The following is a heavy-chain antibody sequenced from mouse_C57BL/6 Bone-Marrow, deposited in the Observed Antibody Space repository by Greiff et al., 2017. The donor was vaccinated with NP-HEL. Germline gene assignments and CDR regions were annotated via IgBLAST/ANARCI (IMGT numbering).Heavy chain of an antibody. D-gene: IGHD2-1*01. V-gene: IGHV1-81*01. J-gene: IGHJ2*01. CDR3: AREALLERDY. Sequence: VKVVESGAELARPGASVKLSCKASGYTFTSYGISWVKQRTGQGLEWIGEIYPRSGNTYYNEKFKGKATLTADKSSSTAYMELRSLTSEDSAVYFCAREALLERDYWGQGTTLTVSS. CDR1: GYTFTSYG. CDR2: IYPRSGNT.